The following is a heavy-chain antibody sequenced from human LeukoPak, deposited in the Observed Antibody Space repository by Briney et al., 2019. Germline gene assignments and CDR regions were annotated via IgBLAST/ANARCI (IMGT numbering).Heavy chain of an antibody. V-gene: IGHV1-8*03. D-gene: IGHD3-16*01. CDR1: GYTFTGYY. Sequence: GASAKVSCKASGYTFTGYYMHWVRQATGQGLEWMGWMNPNSGNTGYAQKFQGRVTITRNTSISTAYMELSSLRSEDTAVYYCARGVNTYLWFGGDYMDVWGKGSTVTVSS. CDR2: MNPNSGNT. CDR3: ARGVNTYLWFGGDYMDV. J-gene: IGHJ6*03.